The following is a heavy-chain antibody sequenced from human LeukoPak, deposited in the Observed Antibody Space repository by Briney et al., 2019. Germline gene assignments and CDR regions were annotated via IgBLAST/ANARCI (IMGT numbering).Heavy chain of an antibody. D-gene: IGHD3-22*01. CDR2: IFPILGIV. V-gene: IGHV1-69*02. CDR1: GGTFSSYT. Sequence: SVKVSCKASGGTFSSYTLSWVRQAPGQGLEWMGRIFPILGIVNYAQQFQGRVTIIADKSTNTAYMELSSLRSEDTAVYYCARAYDSSGYYDAFDIWGQGTMVTVSS. CDR3: ARAYDSSGYYDAFDI. J-gene: IGHJ3*02.